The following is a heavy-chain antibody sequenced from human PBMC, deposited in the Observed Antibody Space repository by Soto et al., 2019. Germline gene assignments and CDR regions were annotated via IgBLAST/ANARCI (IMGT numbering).Heavy chain of an antibody. CDR3: ARSIVVVTALDY. V-gene: IGHV1-3*01. Sequence: AWVRSASRPARYTFTGYAMHWIRKPPGQRLEWMGWINAGNGNTKYSQKFQGRVTITRDTSASTAYMELSSLRSEDTAVYYCARSIVVVTALDYWGQGTLVTVSS. D-gene: IGHD2-21*02. CDR2: INAGNGNT. CDR1: RYTFTGYA. J-gene: IGHJ4*02.